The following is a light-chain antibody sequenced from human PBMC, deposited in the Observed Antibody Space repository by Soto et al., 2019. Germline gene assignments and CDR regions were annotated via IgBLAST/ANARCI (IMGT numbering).Light chain of an antibody. CDR3: QQYYSIPFT. CDR1: QSVLYNSNNKNH. V-gene: IGKV4-1*01. Sequence: DFVMTQAPDSLAVSLVERATINCKSSQSVLYNSNNKNHLGWFQQKPGHPPKLLIYGASFRPSGVPDRFSGSGSGTDFTLTISSLQAEDVAVYYCQQYYSIPFTFGQGTKVDI. CDR2: GAS. J-gene: IGKJ2*01.